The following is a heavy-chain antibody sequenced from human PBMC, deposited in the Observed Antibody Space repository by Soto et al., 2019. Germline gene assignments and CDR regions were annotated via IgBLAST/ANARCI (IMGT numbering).Heavy chain of an antibody. V-gene: IGHV4-4*07. CDR1: GGAINSYY. D-gene: IGHD3-3*01. J-gene: IGHJ5*02. CDR3: ARGQRFSDWFDP. CDR2: TYSSGGT. Sequence: SETLSLTCTVSGGAINSYYWTWIRQPAGKGLEWIGRTYSSGGTKYNPSLQSRVSMSLDTSKNQFSLTLTSVTAADTAVYYCARGQRFSDWFDPWGQGTVVTVSS.